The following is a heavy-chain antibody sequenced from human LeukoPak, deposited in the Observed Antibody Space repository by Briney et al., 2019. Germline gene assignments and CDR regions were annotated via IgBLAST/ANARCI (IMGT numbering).Heavy chain of an antibody. Sequence: SETLSLTCVVSGYSISSGYHWGWIRQPPGKGLEWIGSVYRSGTTYYAPSLKSRVTISVDTSKNQISLKVRSVTAADTAMYYCARENWVFDYWGQGILVTVSS. CDR2: VYRSGTT. V-gene: IGHV4-38-2*02. CDR1: GYSISSGYH. CDR3: ARENWVFDY. D-gene: IGHD7-27*01. J-gene: IGHJ4*02.